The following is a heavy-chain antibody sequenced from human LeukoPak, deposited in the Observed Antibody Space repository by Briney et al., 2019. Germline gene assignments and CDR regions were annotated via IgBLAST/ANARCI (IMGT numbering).Heavy chain of an antibody. V-gene: IGHV1-24*01. CDR1: GYTINELS. D-gene: IGHD3-3*01. J-gene: IGHJ5*02. Sequence: ASVKVSCKVSGYTINELSIHWVRQAAGKGLEWMGGFDPEYGETVYAQKFQGRVTMAEDTSTDTAYMELSSLRSEDTAVYYCAPLDFWVPSTWGQGTLVTVSS. CDR3: APLDFWVPST. CDR2: FDPEYGET.